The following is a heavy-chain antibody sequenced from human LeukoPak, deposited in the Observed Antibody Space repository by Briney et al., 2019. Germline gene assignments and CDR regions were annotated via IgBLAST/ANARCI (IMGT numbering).Heavy chain of an antibody. J-gene: IGHJ4*02. V-gene: IGHV3-21*01. CDR3: ARGPPCSSTSCYPH. Sequence: PGRSLRLTCAASGFTFSSYSMNWVRQAPGKGLEWVSSISSSSSYIYYADSVKGRFTISRDNAKNSLYLQMNSLRAEDTAVYYCARGPPCSSTSCYPHWGQGTLVTVSS. D-gene: IGHD2-2*01. CDR1: GFTFSSYS. CDR2: ISSSSSYI.